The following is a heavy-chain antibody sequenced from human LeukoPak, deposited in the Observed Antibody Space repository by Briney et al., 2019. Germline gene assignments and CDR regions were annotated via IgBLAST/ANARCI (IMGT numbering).Heavy chain of an antibody. V-gene: IGHV4-4*02. CDR2: IWRSDHT. D-gene: IGHD3-22*01. CDR3: ARESKTYDGSGYYHDS. J-gene: IGHJ4*02. Sequence: PSQTLSLTCAVAGGSISSSDWWSEVRQPPGRGLEWIGYIWRSDHTNYNPSLKSRVTMSLDKSKNQFSLKLSSVTAADTAVFYCARESKTYDGSGYYHDSWGQGTLVTVSS. CDR1: GGSISSSDW.